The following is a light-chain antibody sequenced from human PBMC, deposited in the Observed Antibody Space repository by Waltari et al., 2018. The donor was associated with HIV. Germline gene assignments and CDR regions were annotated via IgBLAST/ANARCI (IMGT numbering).Light chain of an antibody. CDR2: RDS. V-gene: IGLV3-25*03. Sequence: SYELTQPPSVSVSPGQTARITCSGDALPENYAYWYQQRPGQAPVLVIYRDSERPSGIPERFSGSSSGTTVTLTNSGVQAEDEADYYCQSADSSGTYVFGNGTKVTVL. CDR1: ALPENY. CDR3: QSADSSGTYV. J-gene: IGLJ1*01.